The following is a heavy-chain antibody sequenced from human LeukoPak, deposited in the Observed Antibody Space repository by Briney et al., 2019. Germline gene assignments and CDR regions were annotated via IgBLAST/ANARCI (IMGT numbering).Heavy chain of an antibody. CDR1: KFTVSNNY. J-gene: IGHJ4*02. V-gene: IGHV3-53*04. D-gene: IGHD3-16*01. CDR3: AKSFYSDGTHYDRPKEY. CDR2: IYRDGGT. Sequence: GGSLRLSCEVSKFTVSNNYMSWVRQAPGKGLEWVSVIYRDGGTFYADSVKGRFTISRLNSENTMFLQMNSLRPEDTGVYYCAKSFYSDGTHYDRPKEYWGQGTLVTVSS.